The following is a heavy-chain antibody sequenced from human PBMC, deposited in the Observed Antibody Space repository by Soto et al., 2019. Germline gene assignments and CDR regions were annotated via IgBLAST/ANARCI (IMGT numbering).Heavy chain of an antibody. Sequence: EVQLVESGGGLIQPGGSLRLSCAASGFTVSSNYMSWVRQAPGKGLEWVSVIYSGGSTYYADSVKGRFTISRDNSKNTLYLQMNSLRAEDTAVYYCARAGPYDYVWGSYRYYFDYWGQGTLVTVSS. V-gene: IGHV3-53*01. J-gene: IGHJ4*02. CDR2: IYSGGST. CDR1: GFTVSSNY. CDR3: ARAGPYDYVWGSYRYYFDY. D-gene: IGHD3-16*02.